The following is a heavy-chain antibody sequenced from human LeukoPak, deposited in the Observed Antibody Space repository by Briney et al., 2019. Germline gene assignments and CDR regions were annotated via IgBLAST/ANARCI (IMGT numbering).Heavy chain of an antibody. V-gene: IGHV3-30-3*01. CDR2: ISYDGSNK. CDR1: GFTFSSYA. J-gene: IGHJ3*02. CDR3: ARDVGDYYDSSGYDAFDI. Sequence: GGSLRPSCAASGFTFSSYAMHWVRQAPGKGLEWVAVISYDGSNKYYADSVKGRFTISRDNSKNTPYLQMNSLRAEDTAVYYCARDVGDYYDSSGYDAFDIWGQGTMVTVSS. D-gene: IGHD3-22*01.